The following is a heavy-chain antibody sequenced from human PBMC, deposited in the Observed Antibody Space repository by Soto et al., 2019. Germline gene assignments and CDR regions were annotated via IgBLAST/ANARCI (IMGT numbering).Heavy chain of an antibody. CDR1: GYSFTAYF. V-gene: IGHV1-46*01. J-gene: IGHJ4*02. D-gene: IGHD6-6*01. CDR3: ARAPYSSSSFFFDY. Sequence: ASVKVSCKASGYSFTAYFMHWVRQAPGQGLEWMGIVHPSGGNTNYAQKLQGRVTMTWDTSTTTVYMELSSLRSDDTAVYYCARAPYSSSSFFFDYWGQGTPVTVS. CDR2: VHPSGGNT.